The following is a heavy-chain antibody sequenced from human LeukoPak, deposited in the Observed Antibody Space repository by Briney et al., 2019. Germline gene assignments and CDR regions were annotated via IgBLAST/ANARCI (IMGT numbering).Heavy chain of an antibody. Sequence: PGGSLRLPCAASGFTVSSSYMSWVRQAPGKGLEWVSVIHSGGNTYYADSVKGRFTISRDNSKNTLYLQMNSLRAEDTAVYYCTRDLNSGGSCWGQGTLVTVSS. D-gene: IGHD2-15*01. CDR2: IHSGGNT. J-gene: IGHJ4*02. CDR3: TRDLNSGGSC. V-gene: IGHV3-53*01. CDR1: GFTVSSSY.